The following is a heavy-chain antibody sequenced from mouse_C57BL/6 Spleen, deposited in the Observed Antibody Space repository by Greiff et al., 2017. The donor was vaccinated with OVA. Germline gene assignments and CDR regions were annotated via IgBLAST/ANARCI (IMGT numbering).Heavy chain of an antibody. CDR1: GFSLTSYG. D-gene: IGHD1-1*01. CDR2: IWSGGST. V-gene: IGHV2-2*01. J-gene: IGHJ3*01. Sequence: VQLVESGPGLVQPSQSLSITCTVSGFSLTSYGVHWVRQSPGKGLEWLGVIWSGGSTDYNAAFISRLSISKDNSKSQVFFKMNSLQADDTAIYYCARDYYGSSSSFAYWGQGTLVTVSA. CDR3: ARDYYGSSSSFAY.